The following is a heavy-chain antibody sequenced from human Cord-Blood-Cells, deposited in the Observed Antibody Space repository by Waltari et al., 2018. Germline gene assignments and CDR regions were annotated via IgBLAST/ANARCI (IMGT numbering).Heavy chain of an antibody. D-gene: IGHD7-27*01. CDR3: ARGMGKTGDDL. J-gene: IGHJ2*01. V-gene: IGHV1-3*01. CDR2: INAGNGNT. CDR1: GYTFTSYA. Sequence: QVQLVQSGAEVKKPGASVKDSCKASGYTFTSYAMHWVRQAPGQRLEWMGWINAGNGNTKYSQKFQGRVTITRDTSASTAYMELSSLRSEDTAVYYCARGMGKTGDDLWGRGTLVTVSS.